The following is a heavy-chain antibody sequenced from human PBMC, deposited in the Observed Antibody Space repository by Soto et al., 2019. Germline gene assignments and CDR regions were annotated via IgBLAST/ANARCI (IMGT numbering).Heavy chain of an antibody. Sequence: GGSLRLSCAASGVTFSSYAMSWVRQAPGKGLEWVSAISGSGGSTYYADSVKGRFTISRDNSKNTLYLQMNSLRAEDTAVYYCAKEIVVVVAAIEDGNAFDIWGQGTMVTVSS. CDR2: ISGSGGST. J-gene: IGHJ3*02. CDR1: GVTFSSYA. V-gene: IGHV3-23*01. CDR3: AKEIVVVVAAIEDGNAFDI. D-gene: IGHD2-15*01.